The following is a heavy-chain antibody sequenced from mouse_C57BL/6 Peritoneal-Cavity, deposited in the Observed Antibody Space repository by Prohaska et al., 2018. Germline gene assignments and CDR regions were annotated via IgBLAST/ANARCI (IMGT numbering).Heavy chain of an antibody. Sequence: QMQLQESGPGLVKPSQSLFLTCSITGFPITSCYYWIWIRQSPGKPLACMGSITNSEDTFYNPSLQSPISITRETSKNQLFLQLNSVTTEDTAMYYCAGDRDGYWYFDVGGKGTTVSVSS. CDR2: ITNSEDT. V-gene: IGHV12-3*01. J-gene: IGHJ1*03. CDR1: GFPITSCYY. CDR3: AGDRDGYWYFDV. D-gene: IGHD2-3*01.